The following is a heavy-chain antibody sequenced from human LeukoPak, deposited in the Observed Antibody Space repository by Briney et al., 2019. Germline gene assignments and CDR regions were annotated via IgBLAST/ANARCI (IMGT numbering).Heavy chain of an antibody. CDR1: GGSISSYY. J-gene: IGHJ4*02. CDR2: IYYSGST. Sequence: SETLSLTCTVSGGSISSYYWSWIRQPPGKGLEWIGYIYYSGSTNYNPSLKSRVTISVDTSKNQFSLKLSSVTAADTAVYYCARMGAHILTGYPEGYWGQGTLVTVSS. V-gene: IGHV4-59*01. D-gene: IGHD3-9*01. CDR3: ARMGAHILTGYPEGY.